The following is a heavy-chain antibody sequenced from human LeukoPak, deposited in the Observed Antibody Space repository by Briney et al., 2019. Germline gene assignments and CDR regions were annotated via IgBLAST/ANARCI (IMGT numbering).Heavy chain of an antibody. J-gene: IGHJ3*02. CDR3: ARHNYYDTDAFDI. V-gene: IGHV4-39*01. CDR1: GGSISSSSYY. Sequence: PSETLSLTCTVSGGSISSSSYYWGWIRQPPGKGLEWIRSIYYSGSTYYNPSLKSRVTISVDTSKNQFSLKLSSVTAADTAVYYCARHNYYDTDAFDIWGQGTMVTVSS. CDR2: IYYSGST. D-gene: IGHD3-22*01.